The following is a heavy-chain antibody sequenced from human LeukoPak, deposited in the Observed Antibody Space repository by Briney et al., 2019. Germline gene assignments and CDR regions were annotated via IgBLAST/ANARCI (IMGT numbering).Heavy chain of an antibody. CDR3: ARVVQDIVVVPAAMATFDY. J-gene: IGHJ4*02. D-gene: IGHD2-2*01. CDR2: IYYSGST. V-gene: IGHV4-59*01. CDR1: GVSISSYY. Sequence: SETLSLTCTVSGVSISSYYWSWLRQPPGKGLEWVGYIYYSGSTNYNPSLKSRVTISVDTSKNQFSLKLSSVTAADTAVYYCARVVQDIVVVPAAMATFDYWGQGTLVTVSS.